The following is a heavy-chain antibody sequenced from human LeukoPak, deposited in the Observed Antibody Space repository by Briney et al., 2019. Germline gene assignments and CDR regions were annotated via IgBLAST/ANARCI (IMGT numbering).Heavy chain of an antibody. V-gene: IGHV3-23*01. CDR1: GFTFSSYA. Sequence: GGSLRLSCAASGFTFSSYAMTWVRQAPGKGLEWVSGISGGNGATYYADSVKGRFTISADNSKNTLYLQMNSLRVEDTAVYYCAKAYYYGSGSPSLDYWGQGTLVTVSS. CDR2: ISGGNGAT. CDR3: AKAYYYGSGSPSLDY. D-gene: IGHD3-10*01. J-gene: IGHJ4*02.